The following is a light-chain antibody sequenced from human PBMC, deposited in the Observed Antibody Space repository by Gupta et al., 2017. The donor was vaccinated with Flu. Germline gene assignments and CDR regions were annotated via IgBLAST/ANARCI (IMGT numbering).Light chain of an antibody. CDR1: VGGYNY. V-gene: IGLV2-11*01. J-gene: IGLJ1*01. CDR3: CSVAGGFYV. Sequence: VGGYNYVSRYQQHPAKALKLLIYDVSKRTAAGPDRFSGSKSGNTAALTISGLQAEDEDDYYCCSVAGGFYVFGTVTEVTVL. CDR2: DVS.